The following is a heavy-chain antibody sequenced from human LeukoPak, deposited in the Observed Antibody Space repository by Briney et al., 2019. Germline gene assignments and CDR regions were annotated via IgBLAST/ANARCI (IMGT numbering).Heavy chain of an antibody. V-gene: IGHV3-15*01. D-gene: IGHD3-9*01. Sequence: GGSLRLSCAASGFTFSNAWMSWVRQAPGKGLEWVGRIKSKTDGGTTDYAAPVKGRFTISRDDSKNTLYLQMNSLKTEDTAVYYCTARGDYDILTGYYAPVDYWGQGTLVTVSS. CDR1: GFTFSNAW. CDR3: TARGDYDILTGYYAPVDY. CDR2: IKSKTDGGTT. J-gene: IGHJ4*02.